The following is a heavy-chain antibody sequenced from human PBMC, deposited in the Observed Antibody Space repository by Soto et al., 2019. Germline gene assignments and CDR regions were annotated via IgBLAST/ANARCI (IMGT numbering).Heavy chain of an antibody. V-gene: IGHV4-34*01. CDR1: GGSYSGYY. CDR3: ARGEYSGSSY. CDR2: INHSGST. Sequence: SETLSLTCSVYGGSYSGYYWSWIRQPPGKGLEWIGEINHSGSTNYNPSLKSRVTISVDTSKNQFSLKLSSVTAADTAGYYCARGEYSGSSYWGQGTLVTVSS. D-gene: IGHD1-26*01. J-gene: IGHJ4*02.